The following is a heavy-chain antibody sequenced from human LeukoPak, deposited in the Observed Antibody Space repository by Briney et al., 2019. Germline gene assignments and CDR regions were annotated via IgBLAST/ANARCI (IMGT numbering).Heavy chain of an antibody. CDR2: IYPGDSDT. V-gene: IGHV5-51*01. CDR1: GYSFTSYW. Sequence: GESLKISCKGSGYSFTSYWIDWVRQMPGKGLEWMGIIYPGDSDTRYSPSFQGQVTISACKSITTACLQWSSFRDSDTAMYYCARPANRGDAFDIWGQGTMVTVSS. CDR3: ARPANRGDAFDI. J-gene: IGHJ3*02. D-gene: IGHD2/OR15-2a*01.